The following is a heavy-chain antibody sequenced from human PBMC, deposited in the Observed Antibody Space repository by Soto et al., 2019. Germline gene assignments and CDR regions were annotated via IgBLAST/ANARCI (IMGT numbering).Heavy chain of an antibody. D-gene: IGHD6-13*01. V-gene: IGHV1-69*13. CDR2: IIPIFGTA. Sequence: SVKVSCKASGGTFSSYAISWVRQAPGQGLEWMGGIIPIFGTANYAQKFQGRVTITADESTSTAYMELSSLRSENTAVYYCARAHRMYSSSWLPPNYYYYGMDVWGQGTTVTVSS. CDR1: GGTFSSYA. J-gene: IGHJ6*02. CDR3: ARAHRMYSSSWLPPNYYYYGMDV.